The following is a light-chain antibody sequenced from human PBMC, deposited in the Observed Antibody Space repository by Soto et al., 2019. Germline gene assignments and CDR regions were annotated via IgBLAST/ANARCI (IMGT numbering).Light chain of an antibody. CDR2: RTS. Sequence: EIVITESPAALSVYPGERATLSCRASQSVSSYLAWYQQKPGQAPRLLIYRTSNRATGIPDRFSGSGSGTDFTLTISRLEPEDFAVYYCRQYGRSLGFAVGGGTKVDI. CDR1: QSVSSY. CDR3: RQYGRSLGFA. J-gene: IGKJ4*01. V-gene: IGKV3-20*01.